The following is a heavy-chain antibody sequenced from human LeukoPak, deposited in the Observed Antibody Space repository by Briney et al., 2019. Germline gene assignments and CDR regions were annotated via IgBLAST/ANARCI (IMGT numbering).Heavy chain of an antibody. D-gene: IGHD3-10*01. V-gene: IGHV3-23*01. J-gene: IGHJ4*02. Sequence: PGGSLRLSCAASGFTFSRYAMSSVRQAPGKGLEWVSAISGSGGSTYYADSVKGRFTISRDNSKNTLYLQMNSLRAEDTAGYYWARDGAYYGSGTGDYWGQGTLVTVSS. CDR2: ISGSGGST. CDR3: ARDGAYYGSGTGDY. CDR1: GFTFSRYA.